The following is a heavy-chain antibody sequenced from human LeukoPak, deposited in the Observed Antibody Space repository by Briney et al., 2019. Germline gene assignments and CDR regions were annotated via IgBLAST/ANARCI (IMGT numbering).Heavy chain of an antibody. D-gene: IGHD5-18*01. V-gene: IGHV3-23*01. CDR1: GFTFSIYA. J-gene: IGHJ4*02. Sequence: GGSLRLSCAASGFTFSIYALDWVRQTPGKGLEWVSTISGNGGSTYYADSVKGRFTTSRDNSRNTLDLQMNSLRAEDTAVYFCAKNTGQTSEYSYGYHSWGQGTLVIVSS. CDR2: ISGNGGST. CDR3: AKNTGQTSEYSYGYHS.